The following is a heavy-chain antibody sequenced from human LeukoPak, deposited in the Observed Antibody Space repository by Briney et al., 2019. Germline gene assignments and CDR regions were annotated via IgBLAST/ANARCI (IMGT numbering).Heavy chain of an antibody. V-gene: IGHV3-21*01. CDR3: ARADTTHPYYFDY. CDR2: ISSSSSYI. D-gene: IGHD5-18*01. J-gene: IGHJ4*02. Sequence: TGGSQRLFCAASGFTFSSYSMNWVRQAPGKGLEWVSSISSSSSYIYYADSVKGRFTISRDNAKNSLYLQVNSLRAEDTAVYYCARADTTHPYYFDYWGQGTLVTVSS. CDR1: GFTFSSYS.